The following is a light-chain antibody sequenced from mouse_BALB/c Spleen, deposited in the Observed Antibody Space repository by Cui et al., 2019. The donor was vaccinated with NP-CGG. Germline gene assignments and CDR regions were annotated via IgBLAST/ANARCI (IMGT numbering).Light chain of an antibody. CDR1: TGAVTTSNY. Sequence: QAVVTQVSALTTSPGETVTLTCRSSTGAVTTSNYANWVQEKPDHLFTGLIGGTNNRAPGVPARFSGSLIGDKAVLTITGAQTEDEAIYFCVLWYSNHWVFGGGTKLTVL. CDR3: VLWYSNHWV. V-gene: IGLV1*01. CDR2: GTN. J-gene: IGLJ1*01.